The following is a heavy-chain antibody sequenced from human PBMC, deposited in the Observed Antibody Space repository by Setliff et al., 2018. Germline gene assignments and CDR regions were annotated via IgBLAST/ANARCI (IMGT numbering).Heavy chain of an antibody. J-gene: IGHJ4*02. V-gene: IGHV1-18*01. Sequence: ASVKVSCKTSGYNFITFGISWVRQAPGQGLEWMGWISPYNEKTNYAEKFQGRVTMTTDTSTTTVYMEVASLRSDDTAVYYCGRGPGPSVVVAMPFDRWGQGTLVTVSS. CDR2: ISPYNEKT. CDR1: GYNFITFG. D-gene: IGHD5-12*01. CDR3: GRGPGPSVVVAMPFDR.